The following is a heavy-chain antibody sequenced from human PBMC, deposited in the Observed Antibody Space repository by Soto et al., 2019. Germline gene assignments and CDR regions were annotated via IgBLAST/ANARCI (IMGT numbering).Heavy chain of an antibody. J-gene: IGHJ4*02. CDR1: GFTFGSYA. CDR2: ITSSGTTV. V-gene: IGHV3-48*02. Sequence: GGSLRLSCAASGFTFGSYAVSWVRQAQGKGLEWVSYITSSGTTVYYADSVRGRFTISRDNAKNSLYLQMNSLRDDDTAVYYCARGSSNWAYYFDFWGQGTLVTVSS. CDR3: ARGSSNWAYYFDF. D-gene: IGHD6-13*01.